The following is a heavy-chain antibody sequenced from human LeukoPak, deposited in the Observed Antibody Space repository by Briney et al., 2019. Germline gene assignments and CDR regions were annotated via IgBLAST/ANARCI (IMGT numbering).Heavy chain of an antibody. CDR1: GYTFTDNF. CDR3: ARENTSGYYADY. V-gene: IGHV1-2*02. D-gene: IGHD3-22*01. CDR2: INPHTGST. J-gene: IGHJ4*02. Sequence: ASVKVSCKASGYTFTDNFMQWVRQAPGRGLEWTGWINPHTGSTKYVERFQGRVTMTRDTSISTAYMEVRRLRSDDTAVYYCARENTSGYYADYWGQGTLVTVSS.